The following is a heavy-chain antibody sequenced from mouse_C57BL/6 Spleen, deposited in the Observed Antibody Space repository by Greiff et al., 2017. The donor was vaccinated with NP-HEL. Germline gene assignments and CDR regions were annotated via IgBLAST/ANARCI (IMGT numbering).Heavy chain of an antibody. J-gene: IGHJ2*01. D-gene: IGHD1-1*01. Sequence: EVQLQQSGPELVKPGASVKISCKASGYTFTDYYMNWVKQSHGKSLEWIGDINPNNGGTSYNQKFKGKATLTVDKSSRTAYMELRRLTSEDSAVYYCARRDSCSSLDYWGQGTTLTVSS. CDR1: GYTFTDYY. CDR2: INPNNGGT. V-gene: IGHV1-26*01. CDR3: ARRDSCSSLDY.